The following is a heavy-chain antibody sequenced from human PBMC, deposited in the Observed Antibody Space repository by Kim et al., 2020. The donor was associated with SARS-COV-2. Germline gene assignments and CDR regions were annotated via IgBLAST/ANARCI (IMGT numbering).Heavy chain of an antibody. Sequence: SETLSLTCTVSGGSISNSFNYWGWIRQPPGKGLEWIGSVYHSGSTYDSPSLKSRATVSVDTSKNQFSLKLTSVTAADTAVYFCARLPHDSSGYVDCWGQGILVTVSS. CDR3: ARLPHDSSGYVDC. CDR1: GGSISNSFNY. V-gene: IGHV4-39*01. J-gene: IGHJ4*02. D-gene: IGHD3-22*01. CDR2: VYHSGST.